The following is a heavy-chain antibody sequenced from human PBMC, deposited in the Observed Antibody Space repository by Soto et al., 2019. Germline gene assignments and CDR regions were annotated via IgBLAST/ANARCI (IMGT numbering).Heavy chain of an antibody. J-gene: IGHJ4*02. Sequence: EVHLMESGGGLVQPGGSLGLSCTVSGFSLSTYNMNWVRQAQGKGLEFVSYISTTYAIYYGDSVKGRFTVSRDDGKNSLYLQMNNLRTEDTAVYYCVRDTDWAFDYWGQGTVVTVSS. CDR1: GFSLSTYN. CDR2: ISTTYAI. CDR3: VRDTDWAFDY. V-gene: IGHV3-48*01. D-gene: IGHD3-9*01.